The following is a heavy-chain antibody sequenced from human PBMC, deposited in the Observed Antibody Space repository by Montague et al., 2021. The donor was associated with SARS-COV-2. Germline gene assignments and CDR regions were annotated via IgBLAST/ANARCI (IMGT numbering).Heavy chain of an antibody. CDR3: ARHITGSGNAFDT. V-gene: IGHV4-39*01. Sequence: SWSTYSKSSLKSRVTISVDTSKNQFSLRLSSVTAADTAVYYCARHITGSGNAFDTWGQGTMVTGSS. CDR2: SWST. D-gene: IGHD3-10*01. J-gene: IGHJ3*02.